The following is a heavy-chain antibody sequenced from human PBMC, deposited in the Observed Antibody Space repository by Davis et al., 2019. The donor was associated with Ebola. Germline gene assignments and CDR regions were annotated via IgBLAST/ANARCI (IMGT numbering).Heavy chain of an antibody. CDR3: ARVEWELLRGLLYYYYGMDV. CDR1: GFTFSGSA. Sequence: GESLKISCAASGFTFSGSAMHWVRQASGKGLEWVGRIRSKANSYATAYAASVKGRFTISRDNAKNSLYLQMNSLRAEDTAVYYCARVEWELLRGLLYYYYGMDVWGKGTTVTVSS. V-gene: IGHV3-73*01. D-gene: IGHD1-26*01. CDR2: IRSKANSYAT. J-gene: IGHJ6*04.